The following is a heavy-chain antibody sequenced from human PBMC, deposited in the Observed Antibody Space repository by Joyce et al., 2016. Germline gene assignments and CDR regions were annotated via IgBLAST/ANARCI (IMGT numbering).Heavy chain of an antibody. Sequence: EVQLVESGGGFVKPGGSLRLSCVVSGVPSKNGWMSWVRQSPGKGLEWVGRIKSRGDGGTTDYAAPVRGRFTISRDDSRNILFLRMNNLKTEDTAVYFCTADFLSPAWGQGTLVTVSS. J-gene: IGHJ5*02. CDR3: TADFLSPA. CDR1: GVPSKNGW. CDR2: IKSRGDGGTT. V-gene: IGHV3-15*01.